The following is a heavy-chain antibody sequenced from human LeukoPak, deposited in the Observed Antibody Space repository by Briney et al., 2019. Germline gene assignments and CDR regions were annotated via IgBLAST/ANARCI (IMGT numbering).Heavy chain of an antibody. V-gene: IGHV3-66*01. CDR3: AREVGS. D-gene: IGHD1-26*01. CDR1: GFTISTNY. Sequence: GGSLRLSCVASGFTISTNYMSWVRQAPGKGLKWVSVIYASGSTYYADSMKDRFTISRDNSKNTLYLQINSLSAEDTAVYYCAREVGSWGQGTLVTVSS. CDR2: IYASGST. J-gene: IGHJ5*02.